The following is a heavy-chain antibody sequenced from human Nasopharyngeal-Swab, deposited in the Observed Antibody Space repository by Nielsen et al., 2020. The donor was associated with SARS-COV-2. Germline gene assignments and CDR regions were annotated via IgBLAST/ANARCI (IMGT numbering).Heavy chain of an antibody. Sequence: WIRQPPGKGLEWIGSICSGGTTYYNASLKSRVTISVDTSKSQFSLKLPSVTAADMAMYYCARQRNHAFDIWGQGTMVTVSS. CDR3: ARQRNHAFDI. V-gene: IGHV4-39*01. CDR2: ICSGGTT. J-gene: IGHJ3*02.